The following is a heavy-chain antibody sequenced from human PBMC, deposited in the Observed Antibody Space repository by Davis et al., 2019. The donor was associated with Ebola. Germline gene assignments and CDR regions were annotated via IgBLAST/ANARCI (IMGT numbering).Heavy chain of an antibody. V-gene: IGHV4-39*01. CDR1: GGSLTNSLYY. J-gene: IGHJ4*02. CDR2: AHFGGST. D-gene: IGHD1-1*01. CDR3: GYNGFDF. Sequence: SETLSLTCTVSGGSLTNSLYYWAWLRQPPGKGLEWIGSAHFGGSTYYNPSLKSRVTISVDTSRNQFSLKLSSVTAADTAVYYCGYNGFDFWGQGTLVTVSS.